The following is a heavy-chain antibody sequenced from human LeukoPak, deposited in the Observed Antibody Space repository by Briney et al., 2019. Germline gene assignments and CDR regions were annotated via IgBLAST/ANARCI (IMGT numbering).Heavy chain of an antibody. V-gene: IGHV4-39*07. CDR1: GGSIRSSTYY. J-gene: IGHJ6*03. D-gene: IGHD5-12*01. Sequence: SETLSLTCTVSGGSIRSSTYYWGWIRQPPGKGLECIGSIYYSGSTHYNPSLKSRVTISVDTSKNQVSLKLRSVTAADTAVYYCARTTEGYAGGPGYSYYYYMDVWGKGTTVTISS. CDR2: IYYSGST. CDR3: ARTTEGYAGGPGYSYYYYMDV.